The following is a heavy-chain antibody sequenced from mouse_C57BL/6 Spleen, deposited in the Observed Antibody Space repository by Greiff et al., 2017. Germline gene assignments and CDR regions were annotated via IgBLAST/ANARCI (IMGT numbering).Heavy chain of an antibody. CDR1: GYAFSSSW. V-gene: IGHV1-82*01. J-gene: IGHJ2*01. CDR3: GLTTVVATGFDY. CDR2: FYPGDGDT. D-gene: IGHD1-1*01. Sequence: QVQLKQSGPELVKPGASVKISCKASGYAFSSSWMHWVKQRPGTGLEWIGRFYPGDGDTNYNGKFKGKATLTADKSSSTAYMQLSSLTSEDSSVYFCGLTTVVATGFDYWGQGTTLTVSS.